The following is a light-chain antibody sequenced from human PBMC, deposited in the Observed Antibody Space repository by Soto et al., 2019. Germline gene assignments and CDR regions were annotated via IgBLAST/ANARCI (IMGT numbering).Light chain of an antibody. Sequence: SYELTQPPSVSVSPGQTASITCSGDKLGNKYVCWYQQKPGQSPVLVIYEDTKRPSGIPERFSGSNSGNTATLTISGTQAMDEADYYCQAWDSSTYVVFGGGTKLTVL. V-gene: IGLV3-1*01. CDR3: QAWDSSTYVV. J-gene: IGLJ2*01. CDR1: KLGNKY. CDR2: EDT.